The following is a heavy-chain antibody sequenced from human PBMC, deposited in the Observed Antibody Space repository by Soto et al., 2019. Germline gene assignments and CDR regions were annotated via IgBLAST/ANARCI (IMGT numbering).Heavy chain of an antibody. CDR2: IYYSGST. Sequence: SETLSLTCTVSGGSISSYYWSWIRQPPGKGLEWIGYIYYSGSTNYNPSLKSRVTISVDTSKNQFSLKLSSVTAADTAVYYCARHIVVVPAAIINWGQGTLVTVSS. CDR3: ARHIVVVPAAIIN. V-gene: IGHV4-59*08. J-gene: IGHJ4*02. D-gene: IGHD2-2*01. CDR1: GGSISSYY.